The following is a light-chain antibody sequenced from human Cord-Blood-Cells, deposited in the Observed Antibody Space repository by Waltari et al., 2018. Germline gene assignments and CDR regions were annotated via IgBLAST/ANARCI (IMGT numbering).Light chain of an antibody. Sequence: NFMLTQPHSVSESPGKTVTISCTRISGSIPSNYAQWYQQRPGSAPTTVIYEDNQRPSGVPVRFSGSIDSSSNSASLTISGLKTEDEADYYCQSYDSSNWVFGGGTKLTVL. V-gene: IGLV6-57*03. CDR1: SGSIPSNY. CDR2: EDN. J-gene: IGLJ3*02. CDR3: QSYDSSNWV.